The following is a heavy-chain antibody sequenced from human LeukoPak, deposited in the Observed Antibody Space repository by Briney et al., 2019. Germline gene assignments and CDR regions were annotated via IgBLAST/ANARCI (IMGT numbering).Heavy chain of an antibody. CDR3: ATAPNVYYYDY. CDR1: GDSIRSNY. V-gene: IGHV4-59*08. Sequence: SETLSLTCAVSGDSIRSNYWSWIRQSPGKGLEWIGYIYHTGSTNYNPSLKSRVTMSIDLSKNQFSLRLNSVTAADTAVYYCATAPNVYYYDYWGQGALVTVYS. D-gene: IGHD2-8*01. CDR2: IYHTGST. J-gene: IGHJ4*02.